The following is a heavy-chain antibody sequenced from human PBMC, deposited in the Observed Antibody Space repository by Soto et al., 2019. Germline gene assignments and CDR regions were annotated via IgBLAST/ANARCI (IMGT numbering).Heavy chain of an antibody. D-gene: IGHD1-1*01. V-gene: IGHV4-59*01. CDR1: GGSISSYY. CDR3: ARVGHNTQFFYDYSMDV. Sequence: QVQLQESGPGLVKPSETLSLTCTVSGGSISSYYWSWIRQPPGKGLEWIGYIYYSGSPNYNPSLMRRVNISRVTPKTPLPLKLSSVTAAHTAVYFCARVGHNTQFFYDYSMDVWGQGTTVTVSS. CDR2: IYYSGSP. J-gene: IGHJ6*02.